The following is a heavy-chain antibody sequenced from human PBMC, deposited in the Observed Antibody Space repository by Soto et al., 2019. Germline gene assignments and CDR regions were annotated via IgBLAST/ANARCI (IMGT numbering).Heavy chain of an antibody. J-gene: IGHJ1*01. V-gene: IGHV2-5*02. CDR1: GFSISTSGVG. CDR3: AHSYCSGGGGYPEFFAQ. Sequence: QITLKESGPTLVQPTQTLTLTCTFSGFSISTSGVGVGWIRHPPGKALEWLALIYLDDYRRDSPSPKSRLTMTRDTSKNQVVLTITNMAPVDTATYYCAHSYCSGGGGYPEFFAQWGQGTPVTVSS. D-gene: IGHD2-15*01. CDR2: IYLDDYR.